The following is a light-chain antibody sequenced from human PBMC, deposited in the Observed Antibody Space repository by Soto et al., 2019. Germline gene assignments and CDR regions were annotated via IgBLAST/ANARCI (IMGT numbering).Light chain of an antibody. CDR2: LGS. J-gene: IGKJ2*01. Sequence: DIVMTQSPLSLPVTPGEPASISCRSSQSLLQSNGYNYLDWYLQKPGQSPQLLIYLGSNRASGVPDRFSGSGSGTDFTLKISRVEAEEVGVYYCMQTLQTPYTFGQGTKLEIK. CDR3: MQTLQTPYT. V-gene: IGKV2-28*01. CDR1: QSLLQSNGYNY.